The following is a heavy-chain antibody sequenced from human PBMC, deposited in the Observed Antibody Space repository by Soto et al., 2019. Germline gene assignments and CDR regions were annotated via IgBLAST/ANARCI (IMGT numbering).Heavy chain of an antibody. Sequence: QITLKESGPTLVKPTQTLTLTCTFSGFSLSTSGVGVGWIRQPPGKALEWLALIYWDDDKRYSPSLKSRLTLTKDTCKDWVGLTMTKMDPVDTATYYCAHGGRRVERGYWFAPWGQGTLVTVSS. V-gene: IGHV2-5*02. D-gene: IGHD3-22*01. CDR3: AHGGRRVERGYWFAP. CDR1: GFSLSTSGVG. J-gene: IGHJ5*02. CDR2: IYWDDDK.